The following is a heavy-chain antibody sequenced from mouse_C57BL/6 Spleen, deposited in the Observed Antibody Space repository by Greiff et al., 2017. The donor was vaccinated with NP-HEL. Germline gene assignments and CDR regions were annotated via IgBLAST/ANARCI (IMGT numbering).Heavy chain of an antibody. CDR3: TPDYYGSRLAWFAY. D-gene: IGHD1-1*01. CDR1: GYTFTDYE. J-gene: IGHJ3*01. V-gene: IGHV1-15*01. Sequence: QVQLQQSGAELVRPGASVTLSCKASGYTFTDYEMHWVKQTPVHGLEWIGAIDPETGGTAYNQKFKGKAILTADKSSSTAYMELRSLTSEDSAVYYCTPDYYGSRLAWFAYWGQGTLVTVSA. CDR2: IDPETGGT.